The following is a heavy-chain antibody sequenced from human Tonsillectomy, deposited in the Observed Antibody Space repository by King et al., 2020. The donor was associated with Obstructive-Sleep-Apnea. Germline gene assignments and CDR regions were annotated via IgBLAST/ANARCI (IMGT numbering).Heavy chain of an antibody. J-gene: IGHJ2*01. D-gene: IGHD4-17*01. CDR1: GGSISRSSYY. CDR2: IYFSGST. Sequence: MQLQESGPGLVKPSETLSLTCTVSGGSISRSSYYWGWIRQPPGKGLEWIGSIYFSGSTYYNPSLKSRVTMSIDTSKNQFSLKLSSVTAADTAVYYCAREGREYGDYVEAVTNWYFDLWGRGTLVTVSS. V-gene: IGHV4-39*07. CDR3: AREGREYGDYVEAVTNWYFDL.